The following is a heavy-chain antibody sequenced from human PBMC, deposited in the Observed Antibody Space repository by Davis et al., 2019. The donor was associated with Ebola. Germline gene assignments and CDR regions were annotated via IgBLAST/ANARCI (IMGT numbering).Heavy chain of an antibody. V-gene: IGHV4-34*01. D-gene: IGHD5-24*01. Sequence: MPSETLSLTCAVYGGSFSEYLWSWIRQSPGKGLEWIGEINHSGSTNYNPSLKSRVTISVDTSKNQFSLKLSSVTAADTAVYYCARPNSRDGYNFDYWGQGTLVTVSS. CDR2: INHSGST. CDR1: GGSFSEYL. J-gene: IGHJ4*02. CDR3: ARPNSRDGYNFDY.